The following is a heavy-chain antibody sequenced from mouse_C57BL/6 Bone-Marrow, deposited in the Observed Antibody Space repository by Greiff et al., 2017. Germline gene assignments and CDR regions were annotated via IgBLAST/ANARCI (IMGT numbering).Heavy chain of an antibody. V-gene: IGHV1-64*01. CDR1: GYTFTSYW. CDR3: ARPLRWYFDV. D-gene: IGHD1-1*01. J-gene: IGHJ1*03. Sequence: QVQLKQSGAELVKPGASVKLSCKASGYTFTSYWMHWVKQRPGQGLEWIGMIHPNSGSTNYNEKFKSKATLTVDKSSSTAYMQLSSLTSEDSAVYYCARPLRWYFDVWGTGTTVTVSS. CDR2: IHPNSGST.